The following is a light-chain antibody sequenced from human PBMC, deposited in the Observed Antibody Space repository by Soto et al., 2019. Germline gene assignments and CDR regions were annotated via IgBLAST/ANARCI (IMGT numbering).Light chain of an antibody. V-gene: IGLV2-14*01. CDR2: DVG. CDR3: CSFSGSTTLV. Sequence: QSALTQPASVSGSPGQSITISCTGTSSDVGDFNFVSWYQQHPGKAPKLMIYDVGNRPSGVSIRFSGSKSGSTASLTISGLQAEDEADYYCCSFSGSTTLVFGTGTKLTVL. CDR1: SSDVGDFNF. J-gene: IGLJ1*01.